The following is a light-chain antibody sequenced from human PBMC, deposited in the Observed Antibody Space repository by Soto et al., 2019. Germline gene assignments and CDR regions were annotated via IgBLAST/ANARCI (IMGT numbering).Light chain of an antibody. J-gene: IGKJ1*01. CDR3: QHYNNWPPWT. CDR1: QSVSSN. V-gene: IGKV3-15*01. Sequence: EIVMTQSPATLSVSPGERATLTCRASQSVSSNLAWYQQKPGQAPRLLIYSASTRATGIPARFSGSGSGTDFTLTISGLQSEDFAIYYSQHYNNWPPWTFGQGTKVEIK. CDR2: SAS.